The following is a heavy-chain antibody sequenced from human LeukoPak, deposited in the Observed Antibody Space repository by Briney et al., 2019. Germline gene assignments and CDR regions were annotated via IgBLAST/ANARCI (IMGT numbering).Heavy chain of an antibody. J-gene: IGHJ6*02. D-gene: IGHD6-19*01. CDR1: GFTFDDYA. CDR3: ARDVQWLVYYGMDV. CDR2: ISWNSGSI. Sequence: SRSLRLSCAASGFTFDDYAMHWVRQAPGKGLEWVSGISWNSGSIGYADSVKGRFTISRDNAKNSLYLQMNSLRAEDTAVYYCARDVQWLVYYGMDVWGQGTTVTVSS. V-gene: IGHV3-9*01.